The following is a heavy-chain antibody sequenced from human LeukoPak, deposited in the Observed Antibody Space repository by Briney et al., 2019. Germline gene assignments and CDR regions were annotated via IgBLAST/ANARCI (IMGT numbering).Heavy chain of an antibody. Sequence: GGSLRLSCAASGFTFSSYGMHWVRQAPGKGLEWVAVISYDGSNKYYADSVKGRFTISRDNSKNTLYLQMNSLRAEDTAVYYCAKFFGMRLRFRGDAFDIWGQGTMVTVSS. D-gene: IGHD5-12*01. V-gene: IGHV3-30*18. CDR1: GFTFSSYG. CDR2: ISYDGSNK. J-gene: IGHJ3*02. CDR3: AKFFGMRLRFRGDAFDI.